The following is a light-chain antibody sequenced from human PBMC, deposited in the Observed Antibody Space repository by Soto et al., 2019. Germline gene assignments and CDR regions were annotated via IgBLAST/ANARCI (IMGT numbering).Light chain of an antibody. V-gene: IGKV1-5*03. J-gene: IGKJ1*01. CDR1: ESISIW. Sequence: DIQMTQSPSTLSASVGDTVTITGRASESISIWLAWYQQKPGKAPNLLINKASSLQSEVPSRFSGSGSGTEFTLTITSLQPDDFGVYYCQQYKSSSTFGQGTKVDIK. CDR2: KAS. CDR3: QQYKSSST.